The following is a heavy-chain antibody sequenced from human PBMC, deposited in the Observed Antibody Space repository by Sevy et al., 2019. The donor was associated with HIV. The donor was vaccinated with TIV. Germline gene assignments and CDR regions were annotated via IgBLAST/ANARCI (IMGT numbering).Heavy chain of an antibody. D-gene: IGHD3-3*01. CDR1: GFTFSSYA. J-gene: IGHJ3*02. V-gene: IGHV3-30-3*01. CDR3: ARETYDFWSGYPRTGAFDI. CDR2: ISYDGSNK. Sequence: GGSLRLSCAASGFTFSSYAMHWVRQAPGKGLEWVGVISYDGSNKYYEDSVKGRFTISRDNSKNTLYQQMNSLRAEDTAVYYCARETYDFWSGYPRTGAFDIWGQGTMVTVSS.